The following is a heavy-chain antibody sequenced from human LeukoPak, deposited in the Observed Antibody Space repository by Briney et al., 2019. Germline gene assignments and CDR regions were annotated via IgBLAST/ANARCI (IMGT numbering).Heavy chain of an antibody. CDR1: GFTFSSYS. CDR3: ARISGKYQLLFGSY. J-gene: IGHJ4*02. Sequence: PGGSLRLSCAASGFTFSSYSMNWVRQAPGKGLEWVSSISSSSSYIYYADSVKGRFTISRDNAKNSLYLQMNSLRAEDTAVYYCARISGKYQLLFGSYWGQGTLVTVSS. V-gene: IGHV3-21*01. CDR2: ISSSSSYI. D-gene: IGHD2-2*01.